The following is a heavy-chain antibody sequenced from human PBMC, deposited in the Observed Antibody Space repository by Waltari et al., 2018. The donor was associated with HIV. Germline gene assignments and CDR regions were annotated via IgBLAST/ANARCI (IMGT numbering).Heavy chain of an antibody. J-gene: IGHJ6*02. CDR2: ISSGGNTI. D-gene: IGHD1-26*01. Sequence: QEQVVESGGGLVQPGGSLRLSCAVSGFRFRDYCISWFRQAPGKGLEWISLISSGGNTIDYIDSVRGRFTISRDNAQNSVSLQMYSLRPEDTAVYYCARHSGSYYYYNGVDVWGQGTTVTVSS. V-gene: IGHV3-11*01. CDR3: ARHSGSYYYYNGVDV. CDR1: GFRFRDYC.